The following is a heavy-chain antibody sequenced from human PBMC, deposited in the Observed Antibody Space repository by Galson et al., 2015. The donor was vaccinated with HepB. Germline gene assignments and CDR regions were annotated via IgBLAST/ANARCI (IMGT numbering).Heavy chain of an antibody. Sequence: ETLSLTCTVSGGSISSYYWSWIRQPPGKGLEWIGYIYNSGSTNYNPSLKNRVTISVDTSKNQFSLKVISVTAADTAVYYCARGSYRDYYSYGMDVWGQGTTVTVPS. CDR2: IYNSGST. CDR3: ARGSYRDYYSYGMDV. V-gene: IGHV4-59*01. CDR1: GGSISSYY. D-gene: IGHD1-26*01. J-gene: IGHJ6*02.